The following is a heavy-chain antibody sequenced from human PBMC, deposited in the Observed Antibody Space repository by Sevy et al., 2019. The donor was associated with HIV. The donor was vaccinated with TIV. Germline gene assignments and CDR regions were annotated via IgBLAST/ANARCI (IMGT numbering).Heavy chain of an antibody. J-gene: IGHJ6*02. CDR1: GFTFSSYG. CDR3: AKGKGIAARPLLRMEHSPRNYYYYYGMDV. V-gene: IGHV3-30*18. D-gene: IGHD6-6*01. Sequence: GGCLRLSCAASGFTFSSYGMHWVRQAPGKGLEWVAVISYDGSNKYYADSVKGRFTISRYNSKNTLYLQMNSLRAEDMAVYYCAKGKGIAARPLLRMEHSPRNYYYYYGMDVWGQGTTVTVSS. CDR2: ISYDGSNK.